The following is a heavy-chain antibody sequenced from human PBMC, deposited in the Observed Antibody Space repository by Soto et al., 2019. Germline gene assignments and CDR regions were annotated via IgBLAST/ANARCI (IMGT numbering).Heavy chain of an antibody. Sequence: GGALRLSCPASGFTFSSYAMSWGRPAPGKGLEWVSAISGSGGSTYYADSVKGRFTISRDNSKNTLYLQMNSLRAEDTAVYYCAKKTASIVVVPAFDYWGQGTLVTVSS. V-gene: IGHV3-23*01. J-gene: IGHJ4*02. D-gene: IGHD2-2*01. CDR1: GFTFSSYA. CDR3: AKKTASIVVVPAFDY. CDR2: ISGSGGST.